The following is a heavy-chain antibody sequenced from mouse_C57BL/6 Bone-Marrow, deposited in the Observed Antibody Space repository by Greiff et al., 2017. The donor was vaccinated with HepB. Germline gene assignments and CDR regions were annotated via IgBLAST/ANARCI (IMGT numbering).Heavy chain of an antibody. CDR1: GYTFTSYS. V-gene: IGHV1-64*01. Sequence: VQLKESGAELVKPGASVKLSCKASGYTFTSYSMHWVKQRPGQGLEWIGMIHPNSGSTNYNEKFKSKATLTVDKSSSTAYMQLSSLTSEDSAVYYCAIQWLLYAMDYWGQGTTVTVSS. D-gene: IGHD2-3*01. J-gene: IGHJ4*01. CDR2: IHPNSGST. CDR3: AIQWLLYAMDY.